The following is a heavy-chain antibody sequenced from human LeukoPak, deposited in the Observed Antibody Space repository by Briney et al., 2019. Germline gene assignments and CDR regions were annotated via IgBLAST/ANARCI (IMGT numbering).Heavy chain of an antibody. V-gene: IGHV1-69*04. J-gene: IGHJ5*02. Sequence: ASVKVSCKASVGTFSSYAISWVRQAPGQGGEWMGRIIPILGTANYAQKFQGRVTITADKSTSTAYMELSSLRSEDTAMYYCARDPGGGIPNWFDPWGQGTLVTVSS. CDR2: IIPILGTA. CDR3: ARDPGGGIPNWFDP. CDR1: VGTFSSYA. D-gene: IGHD3-16*01.